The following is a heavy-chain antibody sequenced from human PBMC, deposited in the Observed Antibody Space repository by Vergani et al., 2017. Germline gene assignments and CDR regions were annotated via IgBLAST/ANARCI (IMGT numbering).Heavy chain of an antibody. D-gene: IGHD4-17*01. CDR2: TRYDGSNK. CDR3: AKRGDYGDYRGY. CDR1: GFTFSNND. Sequence: QVQLVESGGGVVQPGGSLRLSCAASGFTFSNNDMQWVRQAPGKGLEWVALTRYDGSNKSYADSVKGRFTISRDNSKKMLYLQMNSLRTEDTAVYYCAKRGDYGDYRGYWGQGTLVVVSS. V-gene: IGHV3-30*02. J-gene: IGHJ4*02.